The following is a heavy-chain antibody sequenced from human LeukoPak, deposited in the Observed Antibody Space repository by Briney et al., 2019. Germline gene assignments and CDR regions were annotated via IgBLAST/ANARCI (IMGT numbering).Heavy chain of an antibody. CDR3: TRYSSSPDAFDI. J-gene: IGHJ3*02. V-gene: IGHV3-49*04. CDR2: IRSKAYGGTT. D-gene: IGHD6-6*01. CDR1: GFTFSSYW. Sequence: GGSLRLSCAASGFTFSSYWMSWVRQAPGKGLEWVGFIRSKAYGGTTEYAASVKGRFTISRDDSKSIAYLQMNSLKTEDTAVYYCTRYSSSPDAFDIWGQGTMVTVSS.